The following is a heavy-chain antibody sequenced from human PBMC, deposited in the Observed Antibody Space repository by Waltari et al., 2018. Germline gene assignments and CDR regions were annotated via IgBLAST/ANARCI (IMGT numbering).Heavy chain of an antibody. CDR2: IYYSGST. Sequence: QVQLQESGPGLVKPSETLSLTCTVSGGSISSYYWSWIRQPPGKGLGWIGYIYYSGSTNYNPSLKSRVTISVDTSKNQFSLKLSSVTAADTAVYYCARATGYCSGGSCYHYYYYMDVWGKGTTVTVSS. D-gene: IGHD2-15*01. CDR3: ARATGYCSGGSCYHYYYYMDV. J-gene: IGHJ6*03. CDR1: GGSISSYY. V-gene: IGHV4-59*01.